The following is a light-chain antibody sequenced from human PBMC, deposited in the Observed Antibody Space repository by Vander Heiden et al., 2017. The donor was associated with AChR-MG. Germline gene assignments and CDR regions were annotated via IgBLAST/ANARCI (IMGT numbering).Light chain of an antibody. CDR1: SGDVGSYDY. J-gene: IGLJ3*02. Sequence: QSALIQPPSVSGSPGQSVTISCTGTSGDVGSYDYVSCYQQPPGTVPKPMIYLGSTQPSRVPDRFSGSKSGNSASMTISGLQAGDEADYLCCSYTSSATWVFGGGTKLTVL. V-gene: IGLV2-18*02. CDR2: LGS. CDR3: CSYTSSATWV.